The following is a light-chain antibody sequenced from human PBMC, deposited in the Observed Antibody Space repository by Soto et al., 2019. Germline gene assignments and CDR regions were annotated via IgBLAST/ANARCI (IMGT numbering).Light chain of an antibody. CDR1: QSVSNF. J-gene: IGKJ1*01. CDR2: DAS. Sequence: EIVLTQSPATLSLSPGERATLSCRASQSVSNFLAWYQQKPGQAPRLLISDASNRATGIPGRFSGSGSGPDFSLTISRLEPEEFAVYYCQQRSNWPWTFGQGTKVEIK. CDR3: QQRSNWPWT. V-gene: IGKV3-11*01.